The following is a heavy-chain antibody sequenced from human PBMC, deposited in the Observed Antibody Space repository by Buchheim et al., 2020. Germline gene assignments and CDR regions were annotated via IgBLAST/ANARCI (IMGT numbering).Heavy chain of an antibody. CDR2: IDHDGSAT. V-gene: IGHV3-74*01. Sequence: EVQLVESGGGLVQPGGSLRLSCAASGFTFSSHWMHWVRQAPGKGLVWVGRIDHDGSATTHAASVKGRFTISRDNAKNTLVLQMNSLRVEDTAVYYCARGGGIGAMDYWGQG. D-gene: IGHD5-18*01. CDR1: GFTFSSHW. CDR3: ARGGGIGAMDY. J-gene: IGHJ4*02.